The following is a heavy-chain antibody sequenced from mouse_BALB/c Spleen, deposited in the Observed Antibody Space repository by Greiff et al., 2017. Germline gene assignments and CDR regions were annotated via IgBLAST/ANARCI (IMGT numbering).Heavy chain of an antibody. Sequence: VQLQQSGAELVKPGASVKLSCKASGYTFTSYYMYWVKQRPGQGLEWIGEINPSNGGTNFNEKFKSKATLTVDKSSSTAYMQLSSLTSEDSAVYYCTRAYTTDYAMDYWGQGTSVTVSS. J-gene: IGHJ4*01. CDR2: INPSNGGT. CDR3: TRAYTTDYAMDY. CDR1: GYTFTSYY. V-gene: IGHV1S81*02. D-gene: IGHD1-1*01.